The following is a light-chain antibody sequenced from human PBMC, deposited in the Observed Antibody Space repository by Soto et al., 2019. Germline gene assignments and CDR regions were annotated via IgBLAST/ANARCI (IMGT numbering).Light chain of an antibody. CDR1: SSNIGAEYD. V-gene: IGLV1-40*01. J-gene: IGLJ2*01. CDR2: GNI. CDR3: QSYDSSLSGVV. Sequence: QLVLTQPPSVSGAPGQRVTISCSGSSSNIGAEYDVHWYQQLPGTAPKLLLYGNINRPSGVPDRFSASKSGTSASLAITGLQAEDEAGYYCQSYDSSLSGVVFGGGTKLTVL.